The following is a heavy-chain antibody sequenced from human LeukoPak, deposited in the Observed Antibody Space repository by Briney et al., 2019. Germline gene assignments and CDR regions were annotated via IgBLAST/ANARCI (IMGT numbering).Heavy chain of an antibody. CDR1: GFTFSTYW. D-gene: IGHD1-26*01. V-gene: IGHV3-7*03. CDR3: AKQIVGATYYFDY. J-gene: IGHJ4*02. CDR2: IKHDGSEK. Sequence: GGSLRLSCAASGFTFSTYWMTWVRQVPGKGLEWVANIKHDGSEKYYVDSVKGRFTISRDNAKNSLYLQMNSLRAEDTAVYYCAKQIVGATYYFDYWGQGTLVTVSS.